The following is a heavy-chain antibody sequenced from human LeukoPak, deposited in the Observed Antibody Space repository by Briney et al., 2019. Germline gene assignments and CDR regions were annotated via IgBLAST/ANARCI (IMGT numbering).Heavy chain of an antibody. D-gene: IGHD3-22*01. Sequence: GGSLRLSCAASGFTFSSYSMNWVRQAPGKGLEWVSYIRSSSSTIYYADSVKGRFTISTDNANNSLYLQMNSLRAEDTAVYYCARDPLVVVITTDWFDPWGQGTLVTVSS. V-gene: IGHV3-48*01. J-gene: IGHJ5*02. CDR1: GFTFSSYS. CDR2: IRSSSSTI. CDR3: ARDPLVVVITTDWFDP.